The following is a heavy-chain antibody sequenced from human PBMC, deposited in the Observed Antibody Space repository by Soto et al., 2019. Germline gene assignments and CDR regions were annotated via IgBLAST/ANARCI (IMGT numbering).Heavy chain of an antibody. D-gene: IGHD3-3*01. Sequence: GGSLRLSCAASGFTFSSYAMSWVRQAPGKGLEWVSAISGSGGSTYYADSVKGRFTISRDNSKNTLYLQMNSLRAEDTAVYYCAKISMGITIFGVFDYWGQGTLVTVSS. J-gene: IGHJ4*02. V-gene: IGHV3-23*01. CDR2: ISGSGGST. CDR3: AKISMGITIFGVFDY. CDR1: GFTFSSYA.